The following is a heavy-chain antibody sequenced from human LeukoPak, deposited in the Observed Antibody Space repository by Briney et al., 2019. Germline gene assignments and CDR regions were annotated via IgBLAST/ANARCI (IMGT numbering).Heavy chain of an antibody. CDR3: ARNGRSGVVVVAAAFDI. D-gene: IGHD2-15*01. V-gene: IGHV1-2*02. Sequence: ASVKVSCKASGGTFTGYYMHWVRQAPGQGLEWMGWINPNSGGTNYAQKFQGRVTMTRDTSISTAYMELSRLRSDDTAVYYCARNGRSGVVVVAAAFDIWGQGTMVTVSS. J-gene: IGHJ3*02. CDR1: GGTFTGYY. CDR2: INPNSGGT.